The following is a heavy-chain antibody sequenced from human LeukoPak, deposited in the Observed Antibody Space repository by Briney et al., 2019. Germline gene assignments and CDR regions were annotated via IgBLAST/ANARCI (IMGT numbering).Heavy chain of an antibody. CDR3: GRVRGGGSYFDY. Sequence: ASVKVSCKASGYTFTSYNMHWMRQAPGQGLEWMGIINPSGGSKSYTQKLQDRVIMTKDTSTSTVYMELSSLGSKDTAVYYCGRVRGGGSYFDYWGQGTLVTVSS. D-gene: IGHD1-26*01. V-gene: IGHV1-46*01. CDR2: INPSGGSK. J-gene: IGHJ4*02. CDR1: GYTFTSYN.